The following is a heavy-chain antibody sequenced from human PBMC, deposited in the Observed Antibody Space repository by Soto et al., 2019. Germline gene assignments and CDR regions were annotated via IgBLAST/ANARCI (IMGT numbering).Heavy chain of an antibody. CDR3: ARRDSSSYDYYGKDV. V-gene: IGHV5-10-1*01. D-gene: IGHD6-6*01. CDR1: RYCFASYC. J-gene: IGHJ6*02. CDR2: IDPSDSYT. Sequence: PGASLKISCQASRYCFASYCISCVRQMPGHGLEWMGRIDPSDSYTNYSPSFQGHVNISADKSMSTAYLQWSSLKASDTAMYYCARRDSSSYDYYGKDVWGQGTTVSASS.